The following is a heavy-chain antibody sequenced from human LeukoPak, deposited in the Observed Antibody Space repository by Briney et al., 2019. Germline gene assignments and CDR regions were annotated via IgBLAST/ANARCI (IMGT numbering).Heavy chain of an antibody. D-gene: IGHD5-18*01. Sequence: SVKVSCKASGGTFSSYAISWVRQAPGQGLEWMGWISAYKGNTNYAQKLQGRVTMTTDTSTSTAYMELRSLRSDDTAVYYCARDSGYSYGSPFDYWGQGTLVTVSS. J-gene: IGHJ4*02. V-gene: IGHV1-18*01. CDR2: ISAYKGNT. CDR1: GGTFSSYA. CDR3: ARDSGYSYGSPFDY.